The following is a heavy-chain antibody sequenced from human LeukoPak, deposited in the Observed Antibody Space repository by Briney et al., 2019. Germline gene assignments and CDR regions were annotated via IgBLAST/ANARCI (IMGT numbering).Heavy chain of an antibody. V-gene: IGHV3-33*01. CDR3: ARDHRPEIQYYYMDV. CDR1: GFSLSNYG. CDR2: LLYDGNTK. J-gene: IGHJ6*03. D-gene: IGHD1-14*01. Sequence: PGGSLRLSCAASGFSLSNYGMHWVRQAPGKGLEWVAALLYDGNTKHYADSVKGRFTLSRDISKNTFYLQMSSLTAEDTAVYYCARDHRPEIQYYYMDVWGKGTTVAVSS.